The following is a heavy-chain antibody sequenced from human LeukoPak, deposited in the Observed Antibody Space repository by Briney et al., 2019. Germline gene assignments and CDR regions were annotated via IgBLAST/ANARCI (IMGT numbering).Heavy chain of an antibody. J-gene: IGHJ4*02. CDR2: IIPIVGTA. D-gene: IGHD3-10*01. V-gene: IGHV1-69*01. Sequence: SVRVSCKASGGTSSGYATSWVRQAPGQGLEWMGGIIPIVGTATYAQKLQGRGTSTSDESTSTAYMELSRLRPEDTVVYYCGRGLLMGSCDYWGERPLVTVSS. CDR3: GRGLLMGSCDY. CDR1: GGTSSGYA.